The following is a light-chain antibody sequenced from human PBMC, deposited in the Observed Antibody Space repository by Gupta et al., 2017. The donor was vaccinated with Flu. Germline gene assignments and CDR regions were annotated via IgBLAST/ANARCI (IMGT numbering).Light chain of an antibody. CDR2: LAS. CDR1: QSFLHSGGYNF. J-gene: IGKJ3*01. CDR3: RQALQTPRT. Sequence: TPGEPASINGRCNQSFLHSGGYNFLDWYLQKPGPAPQVLIYLASSRASGVPDRFSGSGSGTDFTLKLRRVEADDVGVYYCRQALQTPRTFGPGTKVDIK. V-gene: IGKV2-28*01.